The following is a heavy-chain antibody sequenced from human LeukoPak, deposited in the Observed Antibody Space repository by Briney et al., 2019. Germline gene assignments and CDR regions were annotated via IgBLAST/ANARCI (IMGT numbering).Heavy chain of an antibody. V-gene: IGHV3-23*01. J-gene: IGHJ5*02. CDR2: VSGSGESI. CDR1: GFTFGSYA. CDR3: AKSQPSAISWFDP. Sequence: GESLKISCAASGFTFGSYAMNWVRQAPGKGLEWVSAVSGSGESIYYADSVKGRFTISRDNPKNTLYLQMNSLRAEDTAVYYCAKSQPSAISWFDPWGQGTLVTVSS. D-gene: IGHD2-2*02.